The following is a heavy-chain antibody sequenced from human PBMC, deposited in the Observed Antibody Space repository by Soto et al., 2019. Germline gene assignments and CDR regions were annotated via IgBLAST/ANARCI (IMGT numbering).Heavy chain of an antibody. V-gene: IGHV5-51*01. D-gene: IGHD3-10*01. CDR2: IYPGDSDT. CDR1: GYSFTSYW. CDR3: ARLKGSGSYLMTAVDVDYYYGMDV. Sequence: GESLKISCKGSGYSFTSYWIGWVRQMPGKGLEWMGIIYPGDSDTRYSPSFQGQVTISADKSISTAYLQWSSLKASDTAMYYCARLKGSGSYLMTAVDVDYYYGMDVWGQGTTVTVSS. J-gene: IGHJ6*02.